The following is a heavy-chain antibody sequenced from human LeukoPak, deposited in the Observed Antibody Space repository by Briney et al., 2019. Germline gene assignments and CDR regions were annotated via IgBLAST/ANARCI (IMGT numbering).Heavy chain of an antibody. V-gene: IGHV3-7*01. CDR1: GFTFSSYW. CDR2: IKQDGSEK. D-gene: IGHD1-26*01. J-gene: IGHJ4*02. CDR3: ARPSGSYGTPFDY. Sequence: PGGSLRLSCAASGFTFSSYWMSWVRQAPGKGLEWVANIKQDGSEKYYVDSVKGRFTISRDNAKNSLYLQMNSLRAEDTAVYYCARPSGSYGTPFDYWGQGTLVTVSS.